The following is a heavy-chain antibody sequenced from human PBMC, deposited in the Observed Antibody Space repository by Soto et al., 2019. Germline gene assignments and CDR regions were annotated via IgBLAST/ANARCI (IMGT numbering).Heavy chain of an antibody. CDR3: ARDADYYDSGGYPHGAFDV. V-gene: IGHV3-74*01. J-gene: IGHJ3*01. D-gene: IGHD3-22*01. CDR1: GFTFSSYW. Sequence: GGSLILSCAPSGFTFSSYWMHWVRHPPGKGLVWVSRIHRDGYTTTYADSVRGRFTISRDNAKNTVYLQMNSLSVEDTAVYYCARDADYYDSGGYPHGAFDVWGRGTMVTVSS. CDR2: IHRDGYTT.